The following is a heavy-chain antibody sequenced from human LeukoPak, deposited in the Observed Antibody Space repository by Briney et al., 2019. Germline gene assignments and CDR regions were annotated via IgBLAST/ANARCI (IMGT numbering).Heavy chain of an antibody. CDR3: ARSPYDSSGYYED. J-gene: IGHJ4*02. Sequence: GGSLRLSCAASGFTFSSYSMNWVRQAPGKGLEWVSSISSSSSYIYYADSVKGRFTISRDNAKKSLYLQMNSLRAEDTAVYYCARSPYDSSGYYEDWGQGTLVTVSS. D-gene: IGHD3-22*01. V-gene: IGHV3-21*01. CDR2: ISSSSSYI. CDR1: GFTFSSYS.